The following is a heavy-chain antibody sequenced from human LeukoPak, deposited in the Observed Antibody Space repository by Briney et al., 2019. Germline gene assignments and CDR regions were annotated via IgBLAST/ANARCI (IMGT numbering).Heavy chain of an antibody. J-gene: IGHJ3*01. V-gene: IGHV4-59*01. Sequence: NSSETLSLTCTVFGGPITGYYWSWIRQPPGKGLEWIGYVSYRGSTNYNPSLKSRVTISVDTSKNQFSLKLSSVTAADTAVYYCARPYSSNWYDAFHFYCQGTRVIVSS. CDR2: VSYRGST. D-gene: IGHD6-13*01. CDR1: GGPITGYY. CDR3: ARPYSSNWYDAFHF.